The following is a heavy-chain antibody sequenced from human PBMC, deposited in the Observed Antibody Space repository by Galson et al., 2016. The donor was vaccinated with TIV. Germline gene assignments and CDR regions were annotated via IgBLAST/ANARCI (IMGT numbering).Heavy chain of an antibody. CDR2: ISYDGSNK. Sequence: SLRLSCAASGFTFSSYAMHWVRQAPGKGLEWVAVISYDGSNKYYADSVKGRFTISRDNSKNTLYLQMNSLRAEDTAVYYFARSPQLRYFDWSDYWGQGTLVTVSS. CDR3: ARSPQLRYFDWSDY. CDR1: GFTFSSYA. D-gene: IGHD3-9*01. V-gene: IGHV3-30*04. J-gene: IGHJ4*02.